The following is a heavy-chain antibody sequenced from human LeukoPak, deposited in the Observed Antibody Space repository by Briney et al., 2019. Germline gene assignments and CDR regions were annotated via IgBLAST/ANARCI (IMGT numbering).Heavy chain of an antibody. V-gene: IGHV3-23*01. CDR1: GFTFSNFW. D-gene: IGHD3-9*01. Sequence: GGSLRLSCAASGFTFSNFWMSWVRQAPGKGLEWVSAISGSGGSTYYADSVKGRFTISRDNSKNTLYLQMNSLRAEDTAVYYCAKDLRYYDILTGYYGSGVLGLPDYWGQGTLVTLSS. CDR3: AKDLRYYDILTGYYGSGVLGLPDY. J-gene: IGHJ4*02. CDR2: ISGSGGST.